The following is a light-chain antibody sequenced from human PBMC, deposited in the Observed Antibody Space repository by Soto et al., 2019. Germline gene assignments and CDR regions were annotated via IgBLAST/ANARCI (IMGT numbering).Light chain of an antibody. J-gene: IGKJ5*01. CDR1: QSVSSY. CDR2: DAS. Sequence: EIVLTQSPATLSLSPGERATLSCRASQSVSSYLAWYQHKPGQAPRLLIYDASIRATGIPPRFSGSGSGTDFTLTISSLEPEDFAVYYCQQRSNWPFTFGQGTRLEIK. V-gene: IGKV3-11*01. CDR3: QQRSNWPFT.